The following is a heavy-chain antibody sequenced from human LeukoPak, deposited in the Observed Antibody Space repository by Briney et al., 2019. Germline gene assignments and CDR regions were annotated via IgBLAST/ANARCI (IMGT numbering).Heavy chain of an antibody. CDR1: GGSISSGGYY. CDR2: IYYSGST. V-gene: IGHV4-31*03. D-gene: IGHD2-2*02. CDR3: ARVVPAAIRARKAFDI. J-gene: IGHJ3*02. Sequence: SETLSLTCTVSGGSISSGGYYWSWIRQHPGKGLEWIGYIYYSGSTYYNPSLKSRVTISVDTSKNHFSLKLSSVTAADTAVYYCARVVPAAIRARKAFDIWGQGTMVTVSS.